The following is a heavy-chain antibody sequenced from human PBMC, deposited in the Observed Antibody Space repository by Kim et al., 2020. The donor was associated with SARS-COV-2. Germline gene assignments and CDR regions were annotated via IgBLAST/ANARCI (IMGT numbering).Heavy chain of an antibody. CDR3: ARARAGGVPAPLLGFGPHYASFITDV. Sequence: SETLSLTCAVSGGSISGFYWCWICQRPGKGQEWIGDINHSGSINYNQSLKSRGPISIDTTKTQFYLKLNSVTAADTGFYYCARARAGGVPAPLLGFGPHYASFITDVGGHGTTVTVSS. CDR2: INHSGSI. V-gene: IGHV4-34*01. J-gene: IGHJ6*02. D-gene: IGHD3-10*01. CDR1: GGSISGFY.